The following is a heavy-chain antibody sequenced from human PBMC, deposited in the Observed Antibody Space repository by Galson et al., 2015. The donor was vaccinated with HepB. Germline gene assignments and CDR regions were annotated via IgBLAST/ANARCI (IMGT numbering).Heavy chain of an antibody. D-gene: IGHD2-2*01. CDR2: IYSGGST. J-gene: IGHJ6*02. CDR3: ARERMVVVPAAGGYYYYGMDV. V-gene: IGHV3-53*01. CDR1: GFTVSSNY. Sequence: SLRLSCAASGFTVSSNYMSWVRQAPGKGLEWVSVIYSGGSTYYADSVKGRFTISRDNSKNTLYLQMNSLRAEDTAVYYCARERMVVVPAAGGYYYYGMDVWGQGTTVTVSS.